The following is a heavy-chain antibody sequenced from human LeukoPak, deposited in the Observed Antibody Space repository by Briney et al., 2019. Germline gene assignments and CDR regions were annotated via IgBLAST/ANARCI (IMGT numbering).Heavy chain of an antibody. Sequence: GGSLRLSCAASGFTFSSYAMSWVRQAPGKGLEWVSAISGSGGSTYYADSVKGRFTISRDNSKNTLYLQMNSLRAEDTAVYYCARGSGSYWGGAFDYWGQGTLVTVSS. D-gene: IGHD1-26*01. CDR1: GFTFSSYA. CDR3: ARGSGSYWGGAFDY. V-gene: IGHV3-23*01. J-gene: IGHJ4*02. CDR2: ISGSGGST.